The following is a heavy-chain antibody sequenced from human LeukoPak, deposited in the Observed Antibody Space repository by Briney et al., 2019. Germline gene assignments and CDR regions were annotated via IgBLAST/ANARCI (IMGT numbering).Heavy chain of an antibody. CDR3: ARDLHSGAYTFDY. CDR1: GFTFNSFS. J-gene: IGHJ4*02. CDR2: ISSISTII. V-gene: IGHV3-48*02. Sequence: GGSLTLSCAASGFTFNSFSMNWVRQAPGKGLEWVSYISSISTIIYYAGSVKGRFTISRDNAKNSLYLQMNSLRDEDTAVYYCARDLHSGAYTFDYWGQGTLVTVSS. D-gene: IGHD1-26*01.